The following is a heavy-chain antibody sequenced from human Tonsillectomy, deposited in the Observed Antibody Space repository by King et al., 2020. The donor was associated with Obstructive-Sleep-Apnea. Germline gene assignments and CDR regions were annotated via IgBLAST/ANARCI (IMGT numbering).Heavy chain of an antibody. V-gene: IGHV3-48*04. CDR1: GCIFSRYS. CDR3: ARDSGWAFDI. CDR2: VGVIGSVI. D-gene: IGHD3-10*01. Sequence: VQLVESGGGLGQPGGSLRLSCAASGCIFSRYSIKWVRQAPGKGREGCLYVGVIGSVINHADSVGGRLHSSRDNVKNSLYLQMDGLRVEDTAVYYCARDSGWAFDIWGQGTMVTVS. J-gene: IGHJ3*02.